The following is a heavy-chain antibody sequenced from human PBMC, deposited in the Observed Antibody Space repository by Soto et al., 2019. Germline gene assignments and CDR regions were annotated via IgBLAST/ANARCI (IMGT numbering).Heavy chain of an antibody. Sequence: DSVKVSCKASGYTLTNYGISWVRQAPGQGLEWMGWSSTYNGNTIYAQKFQARVTMTTEKATKTAYMELKNLRSDDTALYYCATDRTYYDSSGDPEFWGQGTLVTVSS. D-gene: IGHD3-22*01. CDR3: ATDRTYYDSSGDPEF. V-gene: IGHV1-18*01. CDR1: GYTLTNYG. CDR2: SSTYNGNT. J-gene: IGHJ4*02.